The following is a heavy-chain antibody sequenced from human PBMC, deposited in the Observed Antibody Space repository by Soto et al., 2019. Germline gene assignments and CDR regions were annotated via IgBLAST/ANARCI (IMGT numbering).Heavy chain of an antibody. CDR3: AKAVKYYDSTGYDAFAV. J-gene: IGHJ3*01. CDR1: GDSISSYF. Sequence: SETLSLTCTVSGDSISSYFWTWIRQPPGKALEWIGYMFHSGRTNYNPSLTSRVTMSADTSNNQFSLTLTSVTAADTAVYYCAKAVKYYDSTGYDAFAVWDQGIMVSVSS. D-gene: IGHD3-22*01. CDR2: MFHSGRT. V-gene: IGHV4-59*01.